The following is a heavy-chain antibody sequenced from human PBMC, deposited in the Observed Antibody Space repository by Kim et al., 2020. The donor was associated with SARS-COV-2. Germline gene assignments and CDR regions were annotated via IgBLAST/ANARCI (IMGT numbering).Heavy chain of an antibody. D-gene: IGHD3-22*01. CDR1: GGSISSSSYY. J-gene: IGHJ3*02. Sequence: SETLSLTCTVSGGSISSSSYYWGWIRQPPGKGLEWIGSIYYSGSTYYNPSLKSRVTISVDTSKNQFSLKLSSVTAADTAVYYCARHYDSSAGAFDIWGQGTMVTVAS. V-gene: IGHV4-39*01. CDR3: ARHYDSSAGAFDI. CDR2: IYYSGST.